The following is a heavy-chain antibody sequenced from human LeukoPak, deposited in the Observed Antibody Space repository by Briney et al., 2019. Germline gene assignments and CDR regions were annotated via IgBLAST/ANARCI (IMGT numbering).Heavy chain of an antibody. J-gene: IGHJ5*02. Sequence: PGGSLKLSCAASGFTFSSYGMHWVRQAPGKGLEWVAVISYDGSNKYYADSVKGRFTISKDNSKNTLYLQMNSLRAEDTAVYYCAKEKWLASNWFDPWGQGTLVTVSS. CDR3: AKEKWLASNWFDP. V-gene: IGHV3-30*18. CDR1: GFTFSSYG. D-gene: IGHD6-19*01. CDR2: ISYDGSNK.